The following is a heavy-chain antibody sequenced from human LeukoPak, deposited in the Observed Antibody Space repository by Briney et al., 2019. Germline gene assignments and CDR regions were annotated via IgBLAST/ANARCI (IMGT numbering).Heavy chain of an antibody. D-gene: IGHD1-26*01. J-gene: IGHJ4*02. V-gene: IGHV1-69*05. CDR3: ARDWIVGADVLGY. CDR1: GGTFSSYA. Sequence: SVKVSCKASGGTFSSYAISWVRQAPGQGLEWMGRIIPIFGTANYAQKFQGRVTITTDESTSTAYMELSSLRPEDTAVYYCARDWIVGADVLGYWGQGTLVTVSS. CDR2: IIPIFGTA.